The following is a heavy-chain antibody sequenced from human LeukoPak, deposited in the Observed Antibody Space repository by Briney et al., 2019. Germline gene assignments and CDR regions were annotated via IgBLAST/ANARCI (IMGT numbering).Heavy chain of an antibody. V-gene: IGHV3-11*06. Sequence: GGSLRLSCAASGFTFSDYYMSWIRQAPGKGLEWVSYISSSGSDTNYADSVKGRFTISRDNAKNSLYLQMNSLRAEDTAVYYCARIVIAAAGREDYWGQGTLVTVSS. D-gene: IGHD6-13*01. CDR3: ARIVIAAAGREDY. CDR1: GFTFSDYY. CDR2: ISSSGSDT. J-gene: IGHJ4*02.